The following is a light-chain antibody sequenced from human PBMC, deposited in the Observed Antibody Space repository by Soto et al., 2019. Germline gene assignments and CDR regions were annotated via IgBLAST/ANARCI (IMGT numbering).Light chain of an antibody. CDR2: EVR. Sequence: QSALTQPASVSGSPGQSITISCTGTSSDVGAYNYVSWYQQYPGKAPKVIIFEVRKRPSGVSNRFSGSKSGDTASLTISGLQAEDEAAYYCSSYRSSTNFVLGNGTKVTVL. J-gene: IGLJ1*01. CDR3: SSYRSSTNFV. CDR1: SSDVGAYNY. V-gene: IGLV2-14*01.